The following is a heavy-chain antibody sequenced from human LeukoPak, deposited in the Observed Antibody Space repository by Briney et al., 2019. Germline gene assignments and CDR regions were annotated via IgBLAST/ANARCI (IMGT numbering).Heavy chain of an antibody. CDR1: GGSISSYY. Sequence: PSETLSLTCTVSGGSISSYYWSWIRQPPGKGLEWIGEIYHSGSTNYNPSLKSRVTISVDKSKNQFSLKLSSVTAADTAVYYCATGLIRFDYGDYADYWGQGTLVTVSS. CDR2: IYHSGST. CDR3: ATGLIRFDYGDYADY. D-gene: IGHD4-17*01. J-gene: IGHJ4*02. V-gene: IGHV4-59*12.